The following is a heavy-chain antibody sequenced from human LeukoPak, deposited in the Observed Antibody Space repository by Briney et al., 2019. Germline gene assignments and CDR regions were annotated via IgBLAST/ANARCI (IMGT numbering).Heavy chain of an antibody. V-gene: IGHV3-30*02. CDR2: IRYDGSNK. J-gene: IGHJ6*03. CDR3: AKDHSGSYWVGHYYYYYMDV. Sequence: PGGSLRLSCAASGFTFSSYGMHWVRQAPGKGLEWVAFIRYDGSNKYYADSVKGRFTISRDNSKNTLYLQMNSLRAEDTAVYYCAKDHSGSYWVGHYYYYYMDVWGKGTTVTVSS. CDR1: GFTFSSYG. D-gene: IGHD1-26*01.